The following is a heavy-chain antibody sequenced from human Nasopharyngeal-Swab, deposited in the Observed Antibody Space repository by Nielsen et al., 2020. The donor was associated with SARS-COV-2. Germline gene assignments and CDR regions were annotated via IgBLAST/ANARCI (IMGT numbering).Heavy chain of an antibody. V-gene: IGHV3-49*02. CDR3: TRPYSSSWYYFDH. Sequence: WIPQPPGKGLEGVGFIRSKAYGGTTEYAASVKGRFTISRDDSKSIAYLQMNSLKTEDTAVYYCTRPYSSSWYYFDHWGQGTLVTVSS. CDR2: IRSKAYGGTT. J-gene: IGHJ4*02. D-gene: IGHD6-13*01.